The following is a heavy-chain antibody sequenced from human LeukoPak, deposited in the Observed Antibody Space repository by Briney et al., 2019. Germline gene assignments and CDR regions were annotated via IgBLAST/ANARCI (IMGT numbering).Heavy chain of an antibody. CDR3: ASRLNGADSSGYEDY. V-gene: IGHV1-69*02. Sequence: SVKVSCKASGGTFSSYTISWVRQAPGQGLEWMGRIIPILGIANYAQKFQGRVTITADKSTSTAYMELSSLRSEDTAVYDCASRLNGADSSGYEDYWGQGTLVTVSS. CDR1: GGTFSSYT. J-gene: IGHJ4*02. D-gene: IGHD3-22*01. CDR2: IIPILGIA.